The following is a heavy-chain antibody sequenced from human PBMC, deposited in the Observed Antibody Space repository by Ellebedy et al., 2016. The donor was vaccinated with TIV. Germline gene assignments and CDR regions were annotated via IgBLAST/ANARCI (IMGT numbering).Heavy chain of an antibody. V-gene: IGHV4-34*01. D-gene: IGHD2-2*01. CDR3: ARGQDQAKTGY. J-gene: IGHJ4*02. Sequence: MPSETLSLTCAVYGASFSDYYWTWIRQPPGKGLEWIGEIHPNGFINHSPSLKSRVTISLDTSKNQISLKVNSVTAADTAVYYCARGQDQAKTGYWGQGTLVTVSS. CDR2: IHPNGFI. CDR1: GASFSDYY.